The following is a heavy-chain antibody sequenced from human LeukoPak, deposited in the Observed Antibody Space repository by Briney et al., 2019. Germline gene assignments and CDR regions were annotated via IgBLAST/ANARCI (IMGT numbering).Heavy chain of an antibody. CDR3: ATHTGGYNYWWFDI. CDR1: GGTFSNYP. V-gene: IGHV1-69*01. J-gene: IGHJ5*02. Sequence: SVKVSCKASGGTFSNYPIIWVRQAPGRGLEWLGGIIPIYGTANYAQMFQGRITLTAHESTATAYTELTSLTSDDTAMYFCATHTGGYNYWWFDIWGQGTLVTVSS. CDR2: IIPIYGTA. D-gene: IGHD5-24*01.